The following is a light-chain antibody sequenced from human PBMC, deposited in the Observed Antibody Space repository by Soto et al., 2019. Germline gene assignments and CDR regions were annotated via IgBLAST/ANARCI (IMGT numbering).Light chain of an antibody. CDR3: QQYGNSPVT. J-gene: IGKJ4*01. CDR2: DAS. CDR1: QRVSSSY. V-gene: IGKV3D-20*01. Sequence: EILLTQSPATLSLSPGERATLSCGASQRVSSSYLAWYQQKPGLAPRLLIYDASSRATGIPDRFSGSGSGTAFTLTISRLEPEDFAVYYCQQYGNSPVTFGGGTKVEIK.